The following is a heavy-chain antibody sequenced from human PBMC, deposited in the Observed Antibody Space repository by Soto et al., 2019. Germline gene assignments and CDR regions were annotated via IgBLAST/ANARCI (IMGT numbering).Heavy chain of an antibody. CDR2: IRSKDYGGTT. J-gene: IGHJ4*02. V-gene: IGHV3-49*02. Sequence: GGSLRLSCATSGFTFTYFSISWVRQAPGRGLEWVGFIRSKDYGGTTEYAASVKGRFAISRDDSTGIAYLQMNSLKNEDTAVYYCTREIPYFDSWGQGTLVTVSS. CDR1: GFTFTYFS. CDR3: TREIPYFDS.